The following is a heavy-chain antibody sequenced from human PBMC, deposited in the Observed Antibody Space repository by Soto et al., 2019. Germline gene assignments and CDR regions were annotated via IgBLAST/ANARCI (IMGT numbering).Heavy chain of an antibody. J-gene: IGHJ4*02. CDR2: IYYSGST. CDR3: ARQNYYEGTGHLDY. Sequence: QLQLQESGPGLVKPSETLSLTCSVSGGSISSSSYYWGWIRQPPEKGLEWIGSIYYSGSTYYNPSLKSRVTMSVETSKILFSLRRNSVTAADTAVYYCARQNYYEGTGHLDYLGQGTLVTVSS. CDR1: GGSISSSSYY. V-gene: IGHV4-39*01. D-gene: IGHD3-22*01.